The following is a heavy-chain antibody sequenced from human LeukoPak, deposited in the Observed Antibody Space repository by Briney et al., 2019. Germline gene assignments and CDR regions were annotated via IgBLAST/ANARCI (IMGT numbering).Heavy chain of an antibody. Sequence: ASVKVSCKASGYTFTGYYMHWVRQAPGQGLEWMGWINPNSGGTNYAQKFQGRVTMTRDTSISTAYMELSRLRSDDTAVYYCATDRDRGGTYFQHWGQGTLVTVSS. CDR2: INPNSGGT. D-gene: IGHD3-16*01. J-gene: IGHJ1*01. V-gene: IGHV1-2*02. CDR3: ATDRDRGGTYFQH. CDR1: GYTFTGYY.